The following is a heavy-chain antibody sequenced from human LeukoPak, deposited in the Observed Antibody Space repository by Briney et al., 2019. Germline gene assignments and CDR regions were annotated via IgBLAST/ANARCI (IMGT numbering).Heavy chain of an antibody. CDR1: GFTFNNAW. J-gene: IGHJ5*02. CDR2: IKSKTGGGTT. V-gene: IGHV3-15*01. Sequence: GGSLRLSCAVSGFTFNNAWMTWVRQAPGKGLEWVGRIKSKTGGGTTDYAAPVKGRFTISRDDSKNTLYLQMNSLKTEDTAVYYCTTLNWNYPWGQGTLVTVSS. CDR3: TTLNWNYP.